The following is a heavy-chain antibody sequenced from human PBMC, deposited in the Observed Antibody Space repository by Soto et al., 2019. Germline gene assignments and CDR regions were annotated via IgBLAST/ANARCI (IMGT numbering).Heavy chain of an antibody. CDR2: IIPMFGTA. CDR3: ASAQWWSADYIGNYAFDY. V-gene: IGHV1-69*12. J-gene: IGHJ4*02. D-gene: IGHD2-15*01. Sequence: QVQLVQSGAEVKKPGSSVKVSCRASGGTFRSSTFSWVRQAPGQGLEWMGVIIPMFGTAVYAQSFQGRVTITADESTSTAFMELSSLRSDDTAVYSCASAQWWSADYIGNYAFDYWGQGALVTVSS. CDR1: GGTFRSST.